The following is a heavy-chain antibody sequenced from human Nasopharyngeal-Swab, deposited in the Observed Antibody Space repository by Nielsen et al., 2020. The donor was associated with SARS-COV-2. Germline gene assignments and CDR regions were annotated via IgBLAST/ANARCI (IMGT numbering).Heavy chain of an antibody. CDR3: ARARGYSGYVY. CDR2: ISAYNGNT. Sequence: WVRQAPGQGLEWMGWISAYNGNTNYAQKLQGRVTMTTDTSTSTAYMELRSLRSDDTAVYYCARARGYSGYVYWGQGTLVTVSS. D-gene: IGHD5-12*01. V-gene: IGHV1-18*01. J-gene: IGHJ4*02.